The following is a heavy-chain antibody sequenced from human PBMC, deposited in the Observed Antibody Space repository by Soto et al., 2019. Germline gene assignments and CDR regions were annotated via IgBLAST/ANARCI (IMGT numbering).Heavy chain of an antibody. Sequence: ASVKVSCKASGYTFTSSGMSWVRQAPGQGLEWMGWISAHTGSSEYAQKFQGRVIIERDTSASTAYMELSSLRSEDTAVYYCARGGYFDSSNYLAYWGLGTLVTVSS. D-gene: IGHD3-22*01. CDR3: ARGGYFDSSNYLAY. V-gene: IGHV1-18*01. CDR1: GYTFTSSG. CDR2: ISAHTGSS. J-gene: IGHJ4*02.